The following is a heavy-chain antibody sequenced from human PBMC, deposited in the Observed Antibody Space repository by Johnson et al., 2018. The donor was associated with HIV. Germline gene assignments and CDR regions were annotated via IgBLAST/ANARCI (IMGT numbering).Heavy chain of an antibody. D-gene: IGHD4/OR15-4a*01. V-gene: IGHV3-23*04. CDR2: ISGSGGST. CDR1: GFTFSSYA. J-gene: IGHJ3*01. Sequence: VQLVESGGGLVKPGGSLRLSCAASGFTFSSYAMHWVRQAPGKGLEWVSAISGSGGSTYYADSVKGRFTISRDDSKNSLYLQMNSLKTEDTAVYYCARRGDFGAYYPFDFWGQGTMVTVSS. CDR3: ARRGDFGAYYPFDF.